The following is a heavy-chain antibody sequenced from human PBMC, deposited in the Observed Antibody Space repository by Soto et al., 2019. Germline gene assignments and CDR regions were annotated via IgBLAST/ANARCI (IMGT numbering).Heavy chain of an antibody. V-gene: IGHV4-39*01. CDR2: IYYSGST. CDR3: ARHAGWGRPYYYDSSGYYGHPYFDF. J-gene: IGHJ4*02. CDR1: GGSISSSSYY. D-gene: IGHD3-22*01. Sequence: PSETLSLTCTVSGGSISSSSYYWGWIRQPPGKGLEWIGSIYYSGSTYYNPSLKSRVTISVDTSKNQFSLKLSSVTAADTAVYYCARHAGWGRPYYYDSSGYYGHPYFDFWAQGNLVTVSS.